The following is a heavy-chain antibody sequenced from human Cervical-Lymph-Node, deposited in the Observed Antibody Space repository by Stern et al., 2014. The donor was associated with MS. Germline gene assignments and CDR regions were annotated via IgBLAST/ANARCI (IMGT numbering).Heavy chain of an antibody. CDR1: GFVFRGYA. V-gene: IGHV3-30*04. CDR2: ISYDGRDK. Sequence: QVQLVESGGGVVQPGRSLRLSCAASGFVFRGYALHWVRQAPGKGLEWVALISYDGRDKYYTDSVKGRFTVSRDNSNNPVDLEMNSLRLEDTAVYYCAKGGSGSYLDWGQGSLVTVSS. J-gene: IGHJ4*02. CDR3: AKGGSGSYLD. D-gene: IGHD1-26*01.